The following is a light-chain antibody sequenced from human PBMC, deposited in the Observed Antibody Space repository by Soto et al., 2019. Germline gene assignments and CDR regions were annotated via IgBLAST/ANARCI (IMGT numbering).Light chain of an antibody. CDR1: QSISTW. V-gene: IGKV1-5*01. CDR3: QQYNSYPWT. CDR2: DAS. J-gene: IGKJ1*01. Sequence: DIQMTQSPSTLSASVVDRVTITCRASQSISTWLAWYQQKPGKAPNLLIYDASSLERGVPSRFSGSGSGTEFTLAISSLQPNDFATYYCQQYNSYPWTFGQGTKVDIK.